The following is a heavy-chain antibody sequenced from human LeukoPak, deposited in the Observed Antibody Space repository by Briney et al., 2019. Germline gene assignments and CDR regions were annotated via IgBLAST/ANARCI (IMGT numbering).Heavy chain of an antibody. CDR1: GFTFSSYS. CDR2: ISRSSSTI. Sequence: GGSLRLSCAASGFTFSSYSMNWVRQAPGKGLEWVSYISRSSSTIYYADSVKGRFTISRDNAKNSLHLQMNSLRDEDTAVYYCARPHSGHLFDYWGQGTLVTVSS. J-gene: IGHJ4*02. V-gene: IGHV3-48*02. CDR3: ARPHSGHLFDY. D-gene: IGHD3-10*01.